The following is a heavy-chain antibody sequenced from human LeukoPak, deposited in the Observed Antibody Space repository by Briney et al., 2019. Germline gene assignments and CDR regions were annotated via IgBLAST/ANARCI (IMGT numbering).Heavy chain of an antibody. Sequence: SVKVSCKASGGTFSSYAISWVRQAPGQGLEWMGRIIPILGIANYAQKFQGRVTITADKSTSTAYMELSSLRSEDTAVYYCARDPDYGDYSSPYYYYMDVWGKGTTVTVSS. D-gene: IGHD4-17*01. J-gene: IGHJ6*03. CDR2: IIPILGIA. CDR1: GGTFSSYA. CDR3: ARDPDYGDYSSPYYYYMDV. V-gene: IGHV1-69*04.